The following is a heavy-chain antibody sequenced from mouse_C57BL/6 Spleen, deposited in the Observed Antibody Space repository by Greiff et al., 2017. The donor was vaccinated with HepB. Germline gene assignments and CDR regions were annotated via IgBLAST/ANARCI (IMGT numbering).Heavy chain of an antibody. Sequence: VQLQQSGAELARPGASVKLSCKASGYTFTSYGISWVKQRTGQGLEWIGEIYPRSGNTYYNEKFKGKATLTADKSSSTAYMELRSLTSEDSAVYFCARPLYYGSSHYYAMDYWGQGTSVTVSS. CDR1: GYTFTSYG. D-gene: IGHD1-1*01. CDR2: IYPRSGNT. J-gene: IGHJ4*01. CDR3: ARPLYYGSSHYYAMDY. V-gene: IGHV1-81*01.